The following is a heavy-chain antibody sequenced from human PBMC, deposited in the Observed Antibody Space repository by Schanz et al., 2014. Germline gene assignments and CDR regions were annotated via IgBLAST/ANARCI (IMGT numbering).Heavy chain of an antibody. Sequence: VQLVESGGGLVQPGGSLRLSCAASGFIFSSYGMHWVRQAPGKGPEWVAVIWSDGSTKYYADSVKGRFTISRDNAKNTLYLQMNSLRAEDTAVYYCAKQIHYDILTVTRNWGQGTLVTVSS. J-gene: IGHJ4*02. V-gene: IGHV3-33*03. CDR2: IWSDGSTK. CDR3: AKQIHYDILTVTRN. CDR1: GFIFSSYG. D-gene: IGHD3-9*01.